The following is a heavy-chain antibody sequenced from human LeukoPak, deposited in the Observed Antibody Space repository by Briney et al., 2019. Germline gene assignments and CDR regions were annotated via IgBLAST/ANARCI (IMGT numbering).Heavy chain of an antibody. V-gene: IGHV3-13*01. CDR2: IDRDGVT. CDR1: GFTFSTYD. CDR3: ARENLEYGDYAIDY. Sequence: GGSLRLSCAASGFTFSTYDFHWVRQVTGKGLEWVSGIDRDGVTYYSGSVRGRFTTSRDNAKNSLDLQMNTLRAGDTGVYYCARENLEYGDYAIDYWGQGILVIVSS. J-gene: IGHJ4*02. D-gene: IGHD4-17*01.